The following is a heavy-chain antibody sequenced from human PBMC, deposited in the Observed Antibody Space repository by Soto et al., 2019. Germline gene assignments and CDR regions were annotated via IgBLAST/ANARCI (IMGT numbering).Heavy chain of an antibody. CDR3: ARRRGRCSDAVCYSWWFDP. J-gene: IGHJ5*02. CDR1: GGTLSDQW. Sequence: PXDSLKVSCKCSGGTLSDQWIGLGLHTPDKGLEWIGFVFLGDSDARHSPAFEGQVAMSADRSGTYLQWSSLKASDTGIYYCARRRGRCSDAVCYSWWFDPCGQGTRVTVSS. CDR2: VFLGDSDA. V-gene: IGHV5-51*01. D-gene: IGHD2-8*01.